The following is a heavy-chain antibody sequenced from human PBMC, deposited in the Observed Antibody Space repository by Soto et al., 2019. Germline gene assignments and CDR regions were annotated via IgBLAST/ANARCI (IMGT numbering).Heavy chain of an antibody. V-gene: IGHV4-59*01. Sequence: QVQLQESGPGLVKPSETLSLTCTVSGGSISNYYWSWIRQPPGKGLEWIGHINYSGSTNYNPSLKSRVTISIDTSRNQFSLRLSSVTAADTAVYYCARVYSSRWYYFDHWGQGTLFTVSS. CDR3: ARVYSSRWYYFDH. J-gene: IGHJ4*02. CDR1: GGSISNYY. CDR2: INYSGST. D-gene: IGHD6-13*01.